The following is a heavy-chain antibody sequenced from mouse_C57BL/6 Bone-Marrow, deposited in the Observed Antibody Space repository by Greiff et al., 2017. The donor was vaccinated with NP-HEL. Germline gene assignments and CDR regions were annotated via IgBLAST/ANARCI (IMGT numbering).Heavy chain of an antibody. V-gene: IGHV1-76*01. D-gene: IGHD2-4*01. J-gene: IGHJ3*01. CDR3: ARGGYYDYEGFAY. CDR2: IYPGSGNT. Sequence: VQLQESGAELVRPGASVKLSCKASGYTFTDYYINWVKQRPGQGLEWIARIYPGSGNTYYNEKFKGKATLTAEKSSSTAYMQLSSLTSEDSAVYFCARGGYYDYEGFAYWGQGTLVTVSA. CDR1: GYTFTDYY.